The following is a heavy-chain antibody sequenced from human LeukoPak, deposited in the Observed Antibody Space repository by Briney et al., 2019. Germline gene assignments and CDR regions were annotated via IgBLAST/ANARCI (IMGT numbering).Heavy chain of an antibody. J-gene: IGHJ4*02. CDR3: ARVGEGMVDFDY. D-gene: IGHD2-8*01. CDR1: GGSISSYY. CDR2: IYYSGST. Sequence: SETLSLTCTVSGGSISSYYWSWIRQPLGKGLEWIGYIYYSGSTNYNPSLKSRVTISVDTSKNQFSLKLSSVTAADTAVYYCARVGEGMVDFDYWGQGTLVTVSS. V-gene: IGHV4-59*01.